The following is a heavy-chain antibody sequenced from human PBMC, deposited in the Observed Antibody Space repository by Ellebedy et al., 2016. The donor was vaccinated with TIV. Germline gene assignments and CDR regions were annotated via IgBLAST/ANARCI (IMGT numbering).Heavy chain of an antibody. CDR1: GFPFDSYV. CDR3: ARALNHVDTVSTAPLDC. CDR2: ISYDGSNK. D-gene: IGHD5/OR15-5a*01. J-gene: IGHJ4*02. Sequence: PGGSLRLSCAASGFPFDSYVTNWVRQAPGKGLEWVALISYDGSNKYFADSVQGRFTISRDNSQNTLYLLMNSLRGDDTAIYYCARALNHVDTVSTAPLDCWGQGTLVTVSS. V-gene: IGHV3-30*04.